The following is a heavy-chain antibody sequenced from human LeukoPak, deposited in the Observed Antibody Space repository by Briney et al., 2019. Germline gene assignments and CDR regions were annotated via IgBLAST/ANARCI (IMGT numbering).Heavy chain of an antibody. J-gene: IGHJ4*02. Sequence: ASVKVSCKTSGYTFTSYGISWVRQAPGQGLEWMGWISGYNGNTSYAQKLQGRVTMTTDTSTSTAYMELRSLRSDDTAVYYCAREFSGYDWGHFDYWGQGTLVTVSS. CDR1: GYTFTSYG. D-gene: IGHD5-12*01. V-gene: IGHV1-18*04. CDR2: ISGYNGNT. CDR3: AREFSGYDWGHFDY.